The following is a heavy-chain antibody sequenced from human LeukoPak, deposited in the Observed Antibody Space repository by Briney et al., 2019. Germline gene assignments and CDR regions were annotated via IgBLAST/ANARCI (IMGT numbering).Heavy chain of an antibody. CDR1: GGPFSGYY. Sequence: SETLSLTCAVYGGPFSGYYWSWIRQPPGKGLEWIGEINHSGSTNYNPSLKSRVTISVDTSKNQFSLKLSSVTAADTAVYYCARTGYYYDSSGYYDPGFDYWGQGTLVTVSS. CDR2: INHSGST. D-gene: IGHD3-22*01. CDR3: ARTGYYYDSSGYYDPGFDY. J-gene: IGHJ4*02. V-gene: IGHV4-34*01.